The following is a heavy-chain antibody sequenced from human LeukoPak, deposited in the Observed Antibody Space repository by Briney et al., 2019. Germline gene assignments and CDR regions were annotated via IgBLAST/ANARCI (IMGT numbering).Heavy chain of an antibody. CDR1: GFTFSSYS. J-gene: IGHJ4*02. CDR2: ISSSSSTI. V-gene: IGHV3-48*04. D-gene: IGHD3-10*01. CDR3: ARDRGGWFVY. Sequence: PGGSLRLSCAASGFTFSSYSMNWARQAPGKGLEWVSYISSSSSTIYYADSVKGRFTISRDNAKNSLYLQMNSLRAEDTAVYYCARDRGGWFVYWGQGTLVTVSS.